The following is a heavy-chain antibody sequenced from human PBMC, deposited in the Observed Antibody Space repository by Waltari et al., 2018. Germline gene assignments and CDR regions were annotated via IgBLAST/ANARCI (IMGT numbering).Heavy chain of an antibody. J-gene: IGHJ4*02. CDR2: IYYSGNT. D-gene: IGHD3-10*01. Sequence: QVQLQESGPGLVKPSQTLSLPCTVSGGSISSGDHYWNWIRQPPGKGLEWIGYIYYSGNTFYTSSLKSRVTISIDTSKKQFSLKLSSVTAADTAVYYCARAAYGSGSYPFDYWGQGTLVTVSS. CDR1: GGSISSGDHY. CDR3: ARAAYGSGSYPFDY. V-gene: IGHV4-30-4*08.